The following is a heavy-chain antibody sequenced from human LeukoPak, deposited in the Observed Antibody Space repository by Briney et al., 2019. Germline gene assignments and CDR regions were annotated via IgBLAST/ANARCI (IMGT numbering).Heavy chain of an antibody. CDR3: AKGGAIYDFWSGYRSSTGFDP. J-gene: IGHJ5*02. V-gene: IGHV3-48*01. Sequence: GGSLRLSCAASGFTFSSYNMNWVRQAPGKGLEWVSFISSSSGSMYYADSVKGRFTISRDNSKNTLYLQMNSLRAEDTAVYYCAKGGAIYDFWSGYRSSTGFDPWGQGTLVTVSS. D-gene: IGHD3-3*01. CDR1: GFTFSSYN. CDR2: ISSSSGSM.